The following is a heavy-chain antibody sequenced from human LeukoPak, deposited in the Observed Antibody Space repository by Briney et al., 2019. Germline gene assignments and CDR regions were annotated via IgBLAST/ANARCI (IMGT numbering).Heavy chain of an antibody. Sequence: AGGSLRLSCAASGFTFSSYSMNWVRQAPGKGLEWVSSISSSSSYIYYADSVKGRFTISRDNAKNSLYLQMNSLRAEDTAVYYCAREDTIFGVADAFDIWGQGTMVTASS. CDR2: ISSSSSYI. J-gene: IGHJ3*02. V-gene: IGHV3-21*01. D-gene: IGHD3-3*01. CDR3: AREDTIFGVADAFDI. CDR1: GFTFSSYS.